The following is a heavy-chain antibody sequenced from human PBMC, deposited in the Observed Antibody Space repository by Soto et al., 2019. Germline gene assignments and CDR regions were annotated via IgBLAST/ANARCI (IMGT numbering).Heavy chain of an antibody. V-gene: IGHV4-59*01. Sequence: SETLSFTCTVSGGSISSYYWSWIRQPPGKGLEWIGCIYYSGSTNYNPSLKSRVTISVDTSKNQFSLKLSSVTAADTAVYYCAREDIFTNWFDPWGQGTLVTVSS. CDR2: IYYSGST. J-gene: IGHJ5*02. CDR3: AREDIFTNWFDP. CDR1: GGSISSYY. D-gene: IGHD2-15*01.